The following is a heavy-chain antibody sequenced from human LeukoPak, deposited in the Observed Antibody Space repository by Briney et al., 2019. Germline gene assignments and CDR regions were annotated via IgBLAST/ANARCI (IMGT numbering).Heavy chain of an antibody. Sequence: GGSLRLSCAASGFTFSSYSMNWVRQAPGKGLEWVSSISSSSSYIYYADSVKGRFTISRDNAKNSLYLQMNSLRAEDTAVYYCAQGEDSVTMVRGPRLFDYWGQGTLVTVSS. CDR2: ISSSSSYI. CDR1: GFTFSSYS. CDR3: AQGEDSVTMVRGPRLFDY. V-gene: IGHV3-21*01. D-gene: IGHD3-10*01. J-gene: IGHJ4*02.